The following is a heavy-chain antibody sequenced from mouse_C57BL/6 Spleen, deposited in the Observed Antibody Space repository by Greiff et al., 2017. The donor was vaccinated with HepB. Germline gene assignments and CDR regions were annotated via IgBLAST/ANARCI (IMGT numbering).Heavy chain of an antibody. V-gene: IGHV1-61*01. Sequence: QVQLQQPGAELVKPGASVKMSCKASGYTFTSYWITWVKQRPGQGLEWIGNIDPSDSETHYNQKFKDKATLTVDKSSSTAYMQLSSLTSEDSAVYYCARIGTFAYWGQGTLVTVSA. CDR1: GYTFTSYW. D-gene: IGHD4-1*01. CDR2: IDPSDSET. CDR3: ARIGTFAY. J-gene: IGHJ3*01.